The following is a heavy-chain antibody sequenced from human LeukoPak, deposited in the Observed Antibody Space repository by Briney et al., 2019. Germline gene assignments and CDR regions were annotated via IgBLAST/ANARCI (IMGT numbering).Heavy chain of an antibody. J-gene: IGHJ5*02. CDR2: IYTSGST. CDR1: GGSISSYY. CDR3: AREVVVVGAATPYVFVSGNWFDP. V-gene: IGHV4-4*07. Sequence: PSETLSLTCTVSGGSISSYYWSWIRQPAGKGLEWIGRIYTSGSTNYNPSLKSRVTMSVDTSKNQFSLKLSSVTAADTAVYYCAREVVVVGAATPYVFVSGNWFDPWGQGTLVTVSS. D-gene: IGHD2-15*01.